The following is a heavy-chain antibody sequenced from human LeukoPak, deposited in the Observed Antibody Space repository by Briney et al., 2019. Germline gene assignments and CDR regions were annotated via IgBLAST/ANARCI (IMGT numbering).Heavy chain of an antibody. J-gene: IGHJ6*02. CDR1: GFTFSSYA. D-gene: IGHD2-2*02. Sequence: GGSLRLSCAASGFTFSSYAMHWVRQAPGKGLEWVAVISYDGSNKYYADSVKGRFTISRDNSKNTLYLQMNSLRAEDTAVYYCARDPPITYCSSTSCYTRYYYYGMDVWGQGTTVTVSS. CDR2: ISYDGSNK. V-gene: IGHV3-30-3*01. CDR3: ARDPPITYCSSTSCYTRYYYYGMDV.